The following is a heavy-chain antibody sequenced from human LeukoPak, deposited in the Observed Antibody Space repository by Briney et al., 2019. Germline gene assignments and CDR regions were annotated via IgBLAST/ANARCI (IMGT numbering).Heavy chain of an antibody. J-gene: IGHJ4*02. CDR1: GYIFNRYA. CDR2: ISAYNGDT. Sequence: ASVKVSCKASGYIFNRYAISWVRQAPGQGLECMGWISAYNGDTNYAQEFQGRVTMTTDTSTSTAYMELRSLRSDDTAVYYCARHLYGDYFFDYWGQGTLVTVSS. CDR3: ARHLYGDYFFDY. V-gene: IGHV1-18*01. D-gene: IGHD4-17*01.